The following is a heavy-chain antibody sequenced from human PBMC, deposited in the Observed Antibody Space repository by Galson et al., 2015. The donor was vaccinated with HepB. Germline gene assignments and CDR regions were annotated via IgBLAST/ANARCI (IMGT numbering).Heavy chain of an antibody. CDR1: GYTFTDYY. CDR3: ARSSSVAVPGGTYYFYY. V-gene: IGHV1-46*01. J-gene: IGHJ4*02. CDR2: INPDSGTT. Sequence: SVKVSCKASGYTFTDYYVHWVRQAPGQGPEWMAIINPDSGTTTYAQQFQGRVAMTRDTSTSTVSMVLRSLGYMGTAVYFCARSSSVAVPGGTYYFYYWGQGTLVTVSS. D-gene: IGHD2-8*02.